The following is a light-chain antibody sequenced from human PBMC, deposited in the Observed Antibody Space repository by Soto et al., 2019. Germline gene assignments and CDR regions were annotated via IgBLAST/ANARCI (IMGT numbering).Light chain of an antibody. CDR1: QSVSGY. CDR3: QQRYTWPWT. V-gene: IGKV3-11*01. CDR2: DVS. J-gene: IGKJ2*01. Sequence: EIVLTQSPATLSFSPGERATLSCRASQSVSGYLAWFQQIPVQAPRLLIYDVSNRATGVPARFSGSGSGTDFTLTISSLEPEDFAVYYCQQRYTWPWTFGQGTKLEIK.